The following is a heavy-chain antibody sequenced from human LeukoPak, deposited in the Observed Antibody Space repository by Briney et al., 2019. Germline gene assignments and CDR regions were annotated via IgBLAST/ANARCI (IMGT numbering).Heavy chain of an antibody. V-gene: IGHV1-18*01. CDR3: ARSTYGDYPYGMDV. CDR2: ISAYNGNT. CDR1: GYTFTSYG. J-gene: IGHJ6*02. Sequence: ASVKVSCKASGYTFTSYGICWVRQAPGQGLEWMGWISAYNGNTNYAQKLQGRVTMTTDTSTRTAYMELRSLRSDDTAVYYCARSTYGDYPYGMDVWGQGTTVTVSS. D-gene: IGHD4-17*01.